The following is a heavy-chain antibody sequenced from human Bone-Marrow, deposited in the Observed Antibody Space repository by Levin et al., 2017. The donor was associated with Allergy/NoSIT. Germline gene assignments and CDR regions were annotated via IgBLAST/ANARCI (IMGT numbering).Heavy chain of an antibody. CDR2: IIGSGDTT. J-gene: IGHJ6*03. CDR1: GFTFSSYA. D-gene: IGHD1-14*01. Sequence: GGSLRLSCAASGFTFSSYAMNWVRQAPGKGLEWVSTIIGSGDTTYYADSVKGRFTISRDNSKNTLYLQMNSLRADDTAVYYCAKSRNYYYYYMDVWGKGTTVTVSS. CDR3: AKSRNYYYYYMDV. V-gene: IGHV3-23*01.